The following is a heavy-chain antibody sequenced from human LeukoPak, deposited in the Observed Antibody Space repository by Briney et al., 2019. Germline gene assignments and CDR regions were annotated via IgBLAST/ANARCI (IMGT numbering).Heavy chain of an antibody. CDR2: IYHSGNT. CDR3: ASSPYSSSSAYFDY. Sequence: SETLSLTCTVSGYSIRSGYYWGWIRQPPGKGLEWIGNIYHSGNTYYNPSLKSRVTISVDTSKNQFSLKLSSVTAADTAVYYCASSPYSSSSAYFDYWGQGTLVTVSS. J-gene: IGHJ4*02. D-gene: IGHD6-6*01. V-gene: IGHV4-38-2*02. CDR1: GYSIRSGYY.